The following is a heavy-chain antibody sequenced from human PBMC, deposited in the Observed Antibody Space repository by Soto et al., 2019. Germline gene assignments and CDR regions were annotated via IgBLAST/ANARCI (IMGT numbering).Heavy chain of an antibody. Sequence: ASVKVSCKASGYTFTGYYMHWVRQAPGQGLEWMGWINPNSGGTNYAQKFQGWVTMTRDTSISTAYMELSRLRSDDTAVYYCARDRPSSSVYFFDYWGQGTLVTVSS. CDR1: GYTFTGYY. CDR2: INPNSGGT. V-gene: IGHV1-2*04. CDR3: ARDRPSSSVYFFDY. J-gene: IGHJ4*02. D-gene: IGHD6-6*01.